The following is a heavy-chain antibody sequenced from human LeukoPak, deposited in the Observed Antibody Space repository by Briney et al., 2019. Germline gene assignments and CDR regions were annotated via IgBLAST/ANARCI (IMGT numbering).Heavy chain of an antibody. CDR3: AKDLKTITMIVVVISNDAFDI. CDR1: GFTFSSYA. V-gene: IGHV3-23*01. Sequence: PGGSLRLSCAASGFTFSSYAMSWVRQAPGKGLEWVSAISGSGGSTYYADSVKGRFTISRDNSKNTLYLQMNSLRAEDTAVYYCAKDLKTITMIVVVISNDAFDIWGQGTMVTVSS. J-gene: IGHJ3*02. D-gene: IGHD3-22*01. CDR2: ISGSGGST.